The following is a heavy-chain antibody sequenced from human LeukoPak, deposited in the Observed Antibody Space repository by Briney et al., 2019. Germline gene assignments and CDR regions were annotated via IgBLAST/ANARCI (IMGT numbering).Heavy chain of an antibody. D-gene: IGHD6-19*01. CDR1: GYSISSSNW. CDR3: ARVYSPRTVAGTGFDN. Sequence: SETLSLTCAVSGYSISSSNWWGWIRQPPGKGLEWIGYIYHSENTNYNPSLKSRVTISVDTSKNQLSLKLSSVTAADTAVYYCARVYSPRTVAGTGFDNWGQGTLVTVSS. J-gene: IGHJ4*02. CDR2: IYHSENT. V-gene: IGHV4-28*03.